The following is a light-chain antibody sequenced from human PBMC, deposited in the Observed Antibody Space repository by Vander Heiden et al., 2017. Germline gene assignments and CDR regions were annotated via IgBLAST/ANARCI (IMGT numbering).Light chain of an antibody. CDR2: KAS. Sequence: DIQMTQSPSTLSASVGDRVTISCRASQSFDNFLAWYQHQPGKAPKLLIYKASSLEGGVPSRFSGSGSGTEITLTSSSLQPDDCATYYCQKYESYPLTFGGGTKVEIK. CDR1: QSFDNF. CDR3: QKYESYPLT. V-gene: IGKV1-5*03. J-gene: IGKJ4*01.